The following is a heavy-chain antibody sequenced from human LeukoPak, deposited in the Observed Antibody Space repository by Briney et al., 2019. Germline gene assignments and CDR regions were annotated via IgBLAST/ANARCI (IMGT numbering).Heavy chain of an antibody. Sequence: GGSLRLSCAASGFTFSSYSMNRVPQAPGKGLEWVSSISSSSSYIYYADSVKGRFTISRDNAKNSLYLQMNSLGAEDTAVYYCARDLQWWPELDYWGQGTLVTVSS. CDR2: ISSSSSYI. CDR1: GFTFSSYS. D-gene: IGHD2-15*01. CDR3: ARDLQWWPELDY. J-gene: IGHJ4*02. V-gene: IGHV3-21*01.